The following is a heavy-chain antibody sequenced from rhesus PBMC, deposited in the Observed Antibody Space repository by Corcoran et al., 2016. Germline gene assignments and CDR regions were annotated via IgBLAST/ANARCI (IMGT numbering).Heavy chain of an antibody. D-gene: IGHD2-33*01. Sequence: QVQLQESGPGVVKPSETLSLTCAVSGGSISDSYRWSWIRQTPGKGLEWIGYIQGSSTTTNYNPSLKSRVTISKDTSKNQFSLKLSSVTAADTAGYYCARWLSNWGQGVLVTVSS. CDR2: IQGSSTTT. J-gene: IGHJ4*01. CDR1: GGSISDSYR. CDR3: ARWLSN. V-gene: IGHV4S10*01.